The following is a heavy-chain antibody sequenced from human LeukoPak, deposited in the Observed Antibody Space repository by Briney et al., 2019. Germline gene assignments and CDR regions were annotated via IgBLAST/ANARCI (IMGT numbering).Heavy chain of an antibody. CDR1: GFTFSSYA. D-gene: IGHD6-13*01. Sequence: GGSLRLSCAASGFTFSSYAMSWVRQAPGKGLEWVAVISYDGSNKYYADSVKGRFTISRDNSKNTLYLQMNSLRAEDTAVYYCAKDSGWGAAAGENFDYWGQGTLVTVSS. V-gene: IGHV3-30*18. CDR2: ISYDGSNK. CDR3: AKDSGWGAAAGENFDY. J-gene: IGHJ4*02.